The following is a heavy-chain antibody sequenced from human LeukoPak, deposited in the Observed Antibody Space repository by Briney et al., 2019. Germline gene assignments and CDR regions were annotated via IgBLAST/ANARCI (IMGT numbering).Heavy chain of an antibody. CDR2: ISGSGGST. Sequence: GGSLRLSCAASGFSFSNYAMSWVRQAPGKGLEWVSAISGSGGSTYYADSVKGRFTISRDNSKNTLYLQMNSLRAEDTAVYYCAKKLGYWYFDLWGRGTLVTVSS. CDR3: AKKLGYWYFDL. J-gene: IGHJ2*01. D-gene: IGHD4-23*01. CDR1: GFSFSNYA. V-gene: IGHV3-23*01.